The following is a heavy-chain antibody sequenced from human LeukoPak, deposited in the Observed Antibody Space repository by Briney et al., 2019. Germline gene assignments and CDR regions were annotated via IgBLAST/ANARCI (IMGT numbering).Heavy chain of an antibody. V-gene: IGHV1-69*04. Sequence: SVKVSCKASGGTFSSYAISWVRQAPGQGLEWMGRIIPIIGITKYAQKFQGRVTMTRDTSIKTAYMELSRLRSDDTAVYYCARGGLWANFDYWGQGTLVTVSS. CDR3: ARGGLWANFDY. CDR1: GGTFSSYA. CDR2: IIPIIGIT. J-gene: IGHJ4*02. D-gene: IGHD3-16*01.